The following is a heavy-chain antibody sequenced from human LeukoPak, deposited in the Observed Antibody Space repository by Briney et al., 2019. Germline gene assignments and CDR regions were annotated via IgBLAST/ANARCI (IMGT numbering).Heavy chain of an antibody. CDR3: ASAGVGYYYDSSGYPFDY. J-gene: IGHJ4*02. CDR2: IYSGGST. D-gene: IGHD3-22*01. Sequence: GGSLRLSCAASGFTVSSNYMSWVRQAPGKGLEWVSVIYSGGSTYYADSVKGRFTISRDNSKNTLYLQMNSLRAEDTAVYYCASAGVGYYYDSSGYPFDYWGQGTLVTVSS. V-gene: IGHV3-66*01. CDR1: GFTVSSNY.